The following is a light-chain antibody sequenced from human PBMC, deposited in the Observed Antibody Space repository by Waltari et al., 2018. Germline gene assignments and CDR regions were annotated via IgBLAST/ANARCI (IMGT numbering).Light chain of an antibody. CDR1: QGISSY. CDR2: AAS. J-gene: IGKJ2*01. V-gene: IGKV1-8*01. Sequence: AIRMTQSPSPFSASTGARVTFTCRASQGISSYLAWYQQNPGHAPKLLIYAASTLQSGVPSRFSGSGSGTDFTLTISCLQSEDFATYYCQQYYSYPGTFGQGTKLEIK. CDR3: QQYYSYPGT.